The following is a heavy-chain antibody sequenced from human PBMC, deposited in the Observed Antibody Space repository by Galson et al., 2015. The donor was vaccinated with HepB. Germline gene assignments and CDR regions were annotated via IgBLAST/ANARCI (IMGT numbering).Heavy chain of an antibody. Sequence: SVKVSCKASGYTFTSYGISWVRQAPGQGLEWMGWISAYNGNTNYAQKLQGRVTMTTDTSTSTAYMELRSLRSDDTAVYYCARGYDYVWGSYRSPFDYWGQGTLVTVSS. CDR2: ISAYNGNT. D-gene: IGHD3-16*02. CDR1: GYTFTSYG. V-gene: IGHV1-18*01. J-gene: IGHJ4*02. CDR3: ARGYDYVWGSYRSPFDY.